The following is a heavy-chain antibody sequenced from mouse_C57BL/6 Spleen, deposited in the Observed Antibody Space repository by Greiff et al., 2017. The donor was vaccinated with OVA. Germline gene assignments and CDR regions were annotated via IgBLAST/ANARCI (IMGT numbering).Heavy chain of an antibody. J-gene: IGHJ3*01. Sequence: EVQGVESGGDLVKPGGSLKLSCAASGFTFSSYGMSWVRQTPDKRLEWVATISSGGSYTYYPDSVKGRFTISRDNAKNTLYLQMSSLKSEDTAMYYCARHPNYLSWFAYWGQGTLVTVSA. D-gene: IGHD5-5*01. V-gene: IGHV5-6*01. CDR2: ISSGGSYT. CDR3: ARHPNYLSWFAY. CDR1: GFTFSSYG.